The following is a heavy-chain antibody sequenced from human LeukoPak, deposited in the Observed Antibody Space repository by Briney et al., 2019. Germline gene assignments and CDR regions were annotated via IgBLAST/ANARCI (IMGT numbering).Heavy chain of an antibody. V-gene: IGHV1-69*05. Sequence: SVKVSCKASGGTFSSYAISWVRQAPGQGLVWMGRIIPIFGTANYAQKFQGRVTITTDESTSTAYMELSSLRSEDTAVYYCAKLVAGTSIGWGQGTLVTVSS. D-gene: IGHD6-19*01. CDR3: AKLVAGTSIG. J-gene: IGHJ4*02. CDR2: IIPIFGTA. CDR1: GGTFSSYA.